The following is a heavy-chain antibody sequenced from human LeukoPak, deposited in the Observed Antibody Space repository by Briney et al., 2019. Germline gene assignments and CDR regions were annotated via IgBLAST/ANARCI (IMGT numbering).Heavy chain of an antibody. CDR1: GDSINSYY. V-gene: IGHV4-59*01. J-gene: IGHJ5*02. Sequence: SETLSLTCTVSGDSINSYYWSWIRQPPGKGLEWIGYIYYSGSTNYNPSLKSRVTISVDTSKNQFSLKLSSVTAADTAVYYCARDVAFDPWGQGTLVTASS. CDR3: ARDVAFDP. CDR2: IYYSGST. D-gene: IGHD2-15*01.